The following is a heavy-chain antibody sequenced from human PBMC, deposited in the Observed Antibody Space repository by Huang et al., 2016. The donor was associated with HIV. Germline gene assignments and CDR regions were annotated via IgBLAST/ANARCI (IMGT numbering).Heavy chain of an antibody. V-gene: IGHV4-34*02. Sequence: QVQLEQWGAGLLKTSETLSLTCAVYGGSFSGYFWSWLRQSPGKGLAWVGYINHSGYTNYNPSLKSRVNMSVDTSKKQFSLHLTSLSAADTAVYYCARRYSSRCDYWGRGGQVTVPS. D-gene: IGHD4-4*01. CDR1: GGSFSGYF. J-gene: IGHJ4*02. CDR2: INHSGYT. CDR3: ARRYSSRCDY.